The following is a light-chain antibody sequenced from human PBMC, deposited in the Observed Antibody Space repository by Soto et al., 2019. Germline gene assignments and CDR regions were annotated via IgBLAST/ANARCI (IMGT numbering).Light chain of an antibody. V-gene: IGLV2-14*01. J-gene: IGLJ2*01. CDR3: SSFSSTTAPTVV. Sequence: QSVLTQPASVSGSPGQSITISCTGTSSDVGGYKYVSWYQQHPGKAPKLIIYEVSNRPSGVPNRFSASKSGNTASLTISGLQAEDEADYFGSSFSSTTAPTVVFGGGTKLTVL. CDR1: SSDVGGYKY. CDR2: EVS.